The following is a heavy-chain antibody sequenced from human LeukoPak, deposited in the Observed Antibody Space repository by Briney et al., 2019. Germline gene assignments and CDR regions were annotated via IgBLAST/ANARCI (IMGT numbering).Heavy chain of an antibody. Sequence: GGSLRLSCAASGFTFSRYGMHWVRQAPGKGLDWVAVISYDGSTKYYADSVKGRFTISRDNSKNTLYLQMNSLRTEDTAVYFCARGSRYGDPGAFDIWGQGTMVTVSS. CDR3: ARGSRYGDPGAFDI. V-gene: IGHV3-30*03. J-gene: IGHJ3*02. CDR2: ISYDGSTK. D-gene: IGHD4-17*01. CDR1: GFTFSRYG.